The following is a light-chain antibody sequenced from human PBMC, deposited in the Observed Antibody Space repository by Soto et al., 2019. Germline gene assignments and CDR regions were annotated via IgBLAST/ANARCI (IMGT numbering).Light chain of an antibody. CDR3: QQYGSSPLT. CDR2: RAS. V-gene: IGKV3-20*01. Sequence: ELVLTQSPGTLSLSPGESATLSCRASQSVSSNYLAWYQQKPGQAPKVLIYRASSMATGIPDRLSGSGSGTDFTLTIRRLEPEDCAVYYCQQYGSSPLTFGGGTKVEIK. J-gene: IGKJ4*01. CDR1: QSVSSNY.